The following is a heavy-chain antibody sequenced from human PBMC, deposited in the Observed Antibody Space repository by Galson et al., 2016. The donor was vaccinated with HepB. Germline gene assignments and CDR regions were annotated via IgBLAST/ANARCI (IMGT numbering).Heavy chain of an antibody. CDR2: IIPIFATA. V-gene: IGHV1-69*06. Sequence: SCKASGGTFSSYAISWVRQAPGQGLEWMGGIIPIFATANYAQKFQGRVTITADISTSTAYMELSSLRSEDTAVYYCARQYHLLYYFFDNWGQGTLVTVSS. CDR1: GGTFSSYA. CDR3: ARQYHLLYYFFDN. D-gene: IGHD2-2*02. J-gene: IGHJ4*02.